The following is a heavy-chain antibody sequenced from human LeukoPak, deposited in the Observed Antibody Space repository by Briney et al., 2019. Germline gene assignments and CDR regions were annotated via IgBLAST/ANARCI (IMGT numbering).Heavy chain of an antibody. CDR1: GYTFTGYY. J-gene: IGHJ4*02. CDR3: ARSSSGYCSGGSCYHGDY. V-gene: IGHV1-2*02. CDR2: INPNSGGT. D-gene: IGHD2-15*01. Sequence: GASVKVSCKASGYTFTGYYMHWVRQAPGQGLEWMGWINPNSGGTNYAQKFQGRVTMTRDTSISTAYMELSRLRSDDTAVYYCARSSSGYCSGGSCYHGDYWGQGTLVTVSS.